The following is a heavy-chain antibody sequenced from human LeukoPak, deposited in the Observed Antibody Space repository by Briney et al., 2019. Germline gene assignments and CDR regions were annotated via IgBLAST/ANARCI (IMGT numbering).Heavy chain of an antibody. CDR2: IKQDGSEK. J-gene: IGHJ6*02. D-gene: IGHD4-17*01. CDR1: GFTFSTYS. Sequence: GGSLRLSCAASGFTFSTYSMNWVRQAPGKGLEWVANIKQDGSEKYYVDSVKGRFTISRDNAKNSLYLQMNSLRAEDTAVYYCARDPSQYGDYSYYYGMDVWGQGTTVTVSS. V-gene: IGHV3-7*01. CDR3: ARDPSQYGDYSYYYGMDV.